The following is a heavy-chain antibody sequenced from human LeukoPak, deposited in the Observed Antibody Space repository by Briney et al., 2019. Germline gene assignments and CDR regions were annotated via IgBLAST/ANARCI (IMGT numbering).Heavy chain of an antibody. CDR3: ARDPSGIAAADFDY. CDR2: IKRDGSEK. CDR1: GFTFSSYW. Sequence: GGSLRLSCAASGFTFSSYWMSWVRQAPGKGLEWVANIKRDGSEKYYVDSVKGRFTISRDNAKNSLYLQMNSLRAEDTAVYYCARDPSGIAAADFDYWGQGTLVTVSS. J-gene: IGHJ4*02. V-gene: IGHV3-7*04. D-gene: IGHD6-13*01.